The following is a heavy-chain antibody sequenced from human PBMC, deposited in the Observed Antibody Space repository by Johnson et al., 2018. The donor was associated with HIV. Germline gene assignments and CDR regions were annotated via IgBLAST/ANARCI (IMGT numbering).Heavy chain of an antibody. CDR1: GFTFEDHD. V-gene: IGHV3-7*01. CDR3: ASRLWFGDVSAFDL. CDR2: IKQDGSEK. J-gene: IGHJ3*01. Sequence: VQLVESGGGVVRPGGSLRLSCAASGFTFEDHDMSWVRQVPGKGLEWVANIKQDGSEKYYVDSVKGRFTISRDNAKNSLYLQMNSLRAEDTAVYYCASRLWFGDVSAFDLWGQGTIVTVSS. D-gene: IGHD3-10*01.